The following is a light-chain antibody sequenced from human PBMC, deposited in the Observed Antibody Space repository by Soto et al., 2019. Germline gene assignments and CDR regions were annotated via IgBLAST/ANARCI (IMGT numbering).Light chain of an antibody. CDR2: DVS. V-gene: IGLV2-14*01. J-gene: IGLJ1*01. CDR1: SSDVGGYNY. Sequence: QSVLTQPASVSGSPGQSITISCTGTSSDVGGYNYVSWYQKHPGKAPKLMIYDVSNRPSGVSNRFSGSKSGNTASLTISGLQAEDEADYYCSSYTSSSTRVFRTGTKLTVL. CDR3: SSYTSSSTRV.